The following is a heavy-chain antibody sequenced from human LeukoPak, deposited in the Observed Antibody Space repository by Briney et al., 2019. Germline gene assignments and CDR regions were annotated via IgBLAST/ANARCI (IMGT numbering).Heavy chain of an antibody. V-gene: IGHV3-21*01. D-gene: IGHD4-11*01. J-gene: IGHJ6*03. Sequence: GGSLRLSCAASGFTFSAYSMNWVRQAPGKGLEWVSFISSTSSYIYYADLVKGRFTISRDNAKNSLYLQMNSLRAEDTAVYYCTRVEETATTAAIIRKYSYYYYYMDVWGKGNTVTVSS. CDR1: GFTFSAYS. CDR3: TRVEETATTAAIIRKYSYYYYYMDV. CDR2: ISSTSSYI.